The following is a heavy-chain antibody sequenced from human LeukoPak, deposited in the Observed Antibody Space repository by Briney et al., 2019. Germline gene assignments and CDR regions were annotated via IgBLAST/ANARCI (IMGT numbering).Heavy chain of an antibody. CDR1: GFTFDDYA. J-gene: IGHJ3*02. Sequence: QPGRSLRLSCAASGFTFDDYAMHWVRQAPGKGLEWVSGISWNSGSIGYADSVKGRFTISRDNAKNSLYLQMNSLRAEDTALYYCAKDRSGQIESSAFDIWGQGTMVTVSS. CDR2: ISWNSGSI. V-gene: IGHV3-9*01. D-gene: IGHD3-3*01. CDR3: AKDRSGQIESSAFDI.